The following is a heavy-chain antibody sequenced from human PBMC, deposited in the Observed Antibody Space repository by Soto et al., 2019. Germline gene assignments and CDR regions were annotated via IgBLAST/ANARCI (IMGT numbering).Heavy chain of an antibody. CDR2: IWYDGSNK. Sequence: QVQLVESGGGVVQPGRSLRLSCAASGFTFSSYGMHWVRQAPGKGLEWVAVIWYDGSNKYYADSVKGRFTISRDNSKNTLYLQMNSLRAEDTAVYYCARDDAGVVAAAGTDAFDIWGQGTMVTVSS. V-gene: IGHV3-33*01. J-gene: IGHJ3*02. CDR1: GFTFSSYG. D-gene: IGHD6-13*01. CDR3: ARDDAGVVAAAGTDAFDI.